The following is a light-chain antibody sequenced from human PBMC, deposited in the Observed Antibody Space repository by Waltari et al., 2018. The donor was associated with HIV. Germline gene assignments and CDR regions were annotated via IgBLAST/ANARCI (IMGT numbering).Light chain of an antibody. CDR1: GSNIGANYD. CDR2: TNT. J-gene: IGLJ3*02. CDR3: QSFDSGLSAWV. Sequence: QSVLTQPPSVSGAPGQRVTVSCTGHGSNIGANYDVQWYQVLPGSAPNLLIHTNTARPSGVPDRVYGSRSGASASRAITGIQAEDEGDDYCQSFDSGLSAWVFGGGTKLTVL. V-gene: IGLV1-40*03.